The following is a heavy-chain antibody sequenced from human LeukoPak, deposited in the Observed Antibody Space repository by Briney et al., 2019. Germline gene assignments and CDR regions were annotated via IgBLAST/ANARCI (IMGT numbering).Heavy chain of an antibody. D-gene: IGHD2-15*01. CDR1: GYTFSDYY. CDR2: INPSGGST. J-gene: IGHJ5*02. Sequence: ASVKVSCKASGYTFSDYYIHWVRQAPGQGLEWMGIINPSGGSTSYAQKFQGRVTMTRDTSTSTVYMELSSLRSEDTAVYYCARAYCSGGSCYSYWFDPWGQGTLVTVSS. V-gene: IGHV1-46*01. CDR3: ARAYCSGGSCYSYWFDP.